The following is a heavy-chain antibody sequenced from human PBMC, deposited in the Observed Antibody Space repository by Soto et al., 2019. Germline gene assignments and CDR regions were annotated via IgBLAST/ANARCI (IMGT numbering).Heavy chain of an antibody. CDR3: ARDRYSYYDSSSRTLPNNNNNMDL. V-gene: IGHV3-7*01. Sequence: HPGGSLRLSCAASGFTFSSYWMSWVRQAPGKGLEWVANIKQDGSEKYYVDSVKGRFTISRDNAKNSLYLQMNSLRAEDTAVYYCARDRYSYYDSSSRTLPNNNNNMDLWDKATT. D-gene: IGHD3-3*01. CDR2: IKQDGSEK. CDR1: GFTFSSYW. J-gene: IGHJ6*03.